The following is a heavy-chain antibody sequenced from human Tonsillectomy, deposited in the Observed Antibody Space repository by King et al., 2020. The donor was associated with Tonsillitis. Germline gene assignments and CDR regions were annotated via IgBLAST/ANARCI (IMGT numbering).Heavy chain of an antibody. J-gene: IGHJ6*03. CDR2: ISYDGIYN. Sequence: VQLVESGGGVVQPGKSLRLSCAASGFTFSTYAMHWVRQAPGKGLEWVAFISYDGIYNYYAESVKGRFTISRDTSKNTLYLQMNSLRSEDTALYYFSKAGHCDGNNFYRYYYYRDVWGKGTTVTVAS. V-gene: IGHV3-30-3*01. CDR3: SKAGHCDGNNFYRYYYYRDV. CDR1: GFTFSTYA. D-gene: IGHD2-21*01.